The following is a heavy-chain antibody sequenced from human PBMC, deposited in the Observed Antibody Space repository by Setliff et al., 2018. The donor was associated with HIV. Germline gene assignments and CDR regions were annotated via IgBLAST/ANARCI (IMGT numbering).Heavy chain of an antibody. D-gene: IGHD1-26*01. Sequence: PSETLSLTCTVSGGSITGHYWSWIRQPPGKGLEWIGYIHYSGSTYYNPSLKSRVTISVDTSKNQFSLKLSSVTAADTAVFYCARGSQWELLPYFDYWGQGTLVTVSS. CDR1: GGSITGHY. CDR3: ARGSQWELLPYFDY. V-gene: IGHV4-59*11. CDR2: IHYSGST. J-gene: IGHJ4*02.